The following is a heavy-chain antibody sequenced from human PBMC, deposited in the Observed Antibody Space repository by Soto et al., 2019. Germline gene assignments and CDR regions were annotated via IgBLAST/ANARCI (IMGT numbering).Heavy chain of an antibody. D-gene: IGHD6-13*01. CDR2: ISASGGST. CDR1: GFTFSSYA. J-gene: IGHJ4*02. V-gene: IGHV3-23*01. Sequence: EVLLLESGGGLVQPGGSLRLSCAASGFTFSSYAMSWVRQAPGKGLEWVSSISASGGSTDYADSVKGRFTISRDNSKNTLYLQMNSLRGEDTAVYYRGKARGGWSIAAAGTVHYWGQGTLVTVSS. CDR3: GKARGGWSIAAAGTVHY.